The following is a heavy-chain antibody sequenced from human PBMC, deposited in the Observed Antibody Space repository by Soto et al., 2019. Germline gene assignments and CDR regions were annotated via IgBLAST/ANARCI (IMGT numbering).Heavy chain of an antibody. CDR2: IVPMFGTS. CDR3: NRGSEYDFWSGYF. J-gene: IGHJ4*02. CDR1: GGTSTRYA. V-gene: IGHV1-69*06. Sequence: QERLVQSGAEVRKPGSSVKVSCKVTGGTSTRYAINWVRQAPGQGLEWMGGIVPMFGTSKYAQKFQGRVTITADTSTNIAYMELRSLRSGDTAVYYCNRGSEYDFWSGYFWGQGTLVSVSS. D-gene: IGHD3-3*01.